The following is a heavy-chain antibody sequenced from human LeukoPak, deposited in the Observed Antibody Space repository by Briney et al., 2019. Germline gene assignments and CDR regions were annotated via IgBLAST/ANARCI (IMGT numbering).Heavy chain of an antibody. CDR1: GFTVSSNY. CDR2: IYSGGST. V-gene: IGHV3-53*01. CDR3: ARSGARFDAFDI. D-gene: IGHD4/OR15-4a*01. J-gene: IGHJ3*02. Sequence: SGGSLRLSCAASGFTVSSNYMSWVRQAPGKGLEWVSVIYSGGSTYYADSVKGRFTISRDNSKNMLYLQMNSLRAEDTAVYYCARSGARFDAFDIWGQGTMVTVSS.